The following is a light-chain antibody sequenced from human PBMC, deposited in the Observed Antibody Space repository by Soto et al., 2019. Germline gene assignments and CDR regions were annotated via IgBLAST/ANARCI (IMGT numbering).Light chain of an antibody. V-gene: IGKV3D-20*01. CDR2: DAS. CDR3: QQYGNPPIS. Sequence: EILLTQSPATLSLSPGERATLSCGASQSVTRTYLAWYQQKPGLAPRLLIYDASKRAAGIPDRFTGRGSGTDFTLTISRLETEDFALYDCQQYGNPPISFGQKTRLEIK. J-gene: IGKJ2*03. CDR1: QSVTRTY.